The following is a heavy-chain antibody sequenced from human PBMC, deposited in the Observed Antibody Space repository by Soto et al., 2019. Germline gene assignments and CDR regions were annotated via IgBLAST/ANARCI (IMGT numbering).Heavy chain of an antibody. CDR1: GGSISSYY. V-gene: IGHV4-59*01. CDR3: ARGRYSSSSYYYYYMDV. Sequence: SETLSLTCTVSGGSISSYYWSWIRQPPGKGLEWIGYIYYSGSTNYNPSLKSRVTISVDTSKNQFSLKLSSVTAADTAVYYCARGRYSSSSYYYYYMDVWGKGTTVTVSS. J-gene: IGHJ6*03. CDR2: IYYSGST. D-gene: IGHD6-6*01.